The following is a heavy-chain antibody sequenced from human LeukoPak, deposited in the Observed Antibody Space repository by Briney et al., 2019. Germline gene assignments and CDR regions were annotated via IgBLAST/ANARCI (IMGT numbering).Heavy chain of an antibody. Sequence: PSETLSLTCADYLGSSSGYYGSSIRPPPRKGLEWIGEINHIGSTNYNPCIKSRVTISVDTSKDQFSLKLSSVTAAETAVYYCARGAPIFGVVTYYYYGMDVWGQGTTVTVSS. CDR1: LGSSSGYY. J-gene: IGHJ6*02. V-gene: IGHV4-34*01. D-gene: IGHD3-3*01. CDR2: INHIGST. CDR3: ARGAPIFGVVTYYYYGMDV.